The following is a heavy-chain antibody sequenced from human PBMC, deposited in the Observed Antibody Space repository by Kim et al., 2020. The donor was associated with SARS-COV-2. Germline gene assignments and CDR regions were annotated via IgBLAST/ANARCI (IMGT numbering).Heavy chain of an antibody. D-gene: IGHD3-10*01. J-gene: IGHJ6*02. Sequence: SLKSRVTISVDTSKNQCSLKLSSVTAADTAVYYCARYGSGPNWDYYGMDVWGQGTTVTVSS. CDR3: ARYGSGPNWDYYGMDV. V-gene: IGHV4-4*09.